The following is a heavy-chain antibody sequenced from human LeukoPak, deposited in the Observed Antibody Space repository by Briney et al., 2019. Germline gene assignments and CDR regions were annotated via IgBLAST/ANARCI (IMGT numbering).Heavy chain of an antibody. CDR1: GGSISSYY. CDR2: INHSGST. V-gene: IGHV4-34*01. D-gene: IGHD2-2*01. Sequence: SETLSLTCTVSGGSISSYYWSWIRQPAGKGLEWIGEINHSGSTNYNPSLKSRVTISVDTSKNQFSLKLSSVTAADTAVYYCARHWDIVVVPAAPHGYMDVWGKGTTVTISS. CDR3: ARHWDIVVVPAAPHGYMDV. J-gene: IGHJ6*03.